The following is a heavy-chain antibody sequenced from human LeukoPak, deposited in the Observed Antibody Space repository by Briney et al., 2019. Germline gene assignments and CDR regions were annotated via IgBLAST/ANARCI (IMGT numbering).Heavy chain of an antibody. CDR2: ISAYNGDT. CDR3: ARGVTIFGVVITYYYYMDV. V-gene: IGHV1-18*01. J-gene: IGHJ6*03. Sequence: GASVKVSCKASGYTFTSYGISWVRQAPGQGLEWMGWISAYNGDTNYAQKLQGRVTMTTDTSTSTAYMELRSLRSDDTAVYYCARGVTIFGVVITYYYYMDVWGKGTTVTVSS. D-gene: IGHD3-3*01. CDR1: GYTFTSYG.